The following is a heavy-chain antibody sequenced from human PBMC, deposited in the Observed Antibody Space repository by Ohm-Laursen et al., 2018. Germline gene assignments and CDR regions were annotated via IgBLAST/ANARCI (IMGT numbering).Heavy chain of an antibody. V-gene: IGHV3-74*01. J-gene: IGHJ5*02. CDR3: ARGAYAS. CDR1: GLTFSTFW. CDR2: IKSDGTTT. D-gene: IGHD3-16*01. Sequence: SLRLSCAASGLTFSTFWMHWVRQAPGKGLVWVSLIKSDGTTTIYADFVKGRFTISRDNAKNSLYLQMNSLRADDTAVYYCARGAYASWGQGTLVTVSS.